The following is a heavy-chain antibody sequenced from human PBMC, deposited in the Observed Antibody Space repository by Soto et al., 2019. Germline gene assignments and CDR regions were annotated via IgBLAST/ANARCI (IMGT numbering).Heavy chain of an antibody. CDR1: GFTFSNYA. V-gene: IGHV3-23*01. CDR3: AKDFYSPSPTRRLPGIYCSGGSCYSGYSDS. Sequence: GGSLRLSCAASGFTFSNYAMSWVRQAPGKGLEWVSVISGSGASTYYADSVKGRFTISRDNSKNTLYLQMNSLRAEDTAVYYCAKDFYSPSPTRRLPGIYCSGGSCYSGYSDSWGQGTLVTVSS. J-gene: IGHJ4*02. D-gene: IGHD2-15*01. CDR2: ISGSGAST.